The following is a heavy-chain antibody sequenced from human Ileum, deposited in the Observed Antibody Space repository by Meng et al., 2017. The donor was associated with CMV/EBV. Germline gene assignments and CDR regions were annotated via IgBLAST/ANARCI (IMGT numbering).Heavy chain of an antibody. CDR3: ARENWVYDY. J-gene: IGHJ4*02. CDR2: INLNSGVI. V-gene: IGHV1-2*02. Sequence: MQMVQSGSERKKPGSSVKFSCKASGNIFTGYYMHWVRQAPGQGLEWVGCINLNSGVIDFAQKFQGRITLTRDTSITTAYMELTRLIYDDTAVYYCARENWVYDYWGQGTLVTVSS. CDR1: GNIFTGYY. D-gene: IGHD7-27*01.